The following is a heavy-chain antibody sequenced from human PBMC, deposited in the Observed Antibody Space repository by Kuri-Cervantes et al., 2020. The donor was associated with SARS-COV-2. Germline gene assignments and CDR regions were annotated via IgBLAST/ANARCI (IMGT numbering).Heavy chain of an antibody. CDR3: AKDDYYYGMDV. J-gene: IGHJ6*02. CDR2: IWYDGSNK. CDR1: GFTFSSYE. V-gene: IGHV3-33*06. Sequence: GGSLRLSCAASGFTFSSYEMNWVRQAPGKGLEWVAVIWYDGSNKYYADSVKGRFTISRDNSKNTLYLQMDSLRAEDTAVYYCAKDDYYYGMDVWGQGTTVTVSS.